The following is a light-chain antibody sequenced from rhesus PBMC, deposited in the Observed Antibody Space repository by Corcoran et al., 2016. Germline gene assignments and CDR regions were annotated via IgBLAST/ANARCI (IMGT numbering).Light chain of an antibody. CDR3: QHGYGTPLT. CDR1: ENVNNY. V-gene: IGKV1-74*01. J-gene: IGKJ4*01. Sequence: DIQMTQSPSSLSASVGDRVTITCRASENVNNYLNWYQQKPGKAPKLLLYKASTLQSGVPSRLSGGGSGTDYTFTIRRLQPEDVATYYCQHGYGTPLTFGGGTKVGIK. CDR2: KAS.